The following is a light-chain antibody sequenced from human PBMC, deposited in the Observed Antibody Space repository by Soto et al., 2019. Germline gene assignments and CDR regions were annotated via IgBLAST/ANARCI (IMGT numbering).Light chain of an antibody. CDR3: QHYNNWPPWT. CDR1: QSVSSN. CDR2: GAS. V-gene: IGKV3-15*01. J-gene: IGKJ1*01. Sequence: EILMTQSPATLSVYPGERATLSCRASQSVSSNVAWYQQKHGQAPRLLIYGASTRATGIPARFSGSGSGTEFTLTISSLQSEDFAVYYCQHYNNWPPWTFGQGTKVEIK.